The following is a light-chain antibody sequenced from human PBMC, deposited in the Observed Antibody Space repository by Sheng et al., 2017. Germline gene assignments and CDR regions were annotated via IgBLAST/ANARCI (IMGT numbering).Light chain of an antibody. CDR2: DAS. Sequence: EIVLTQSPATLSLSPGDRATLSCRASQSVSNYLAWYQQRPGQAPRILIFDASNRASGTPARFSGSGSGTDFTLIISRLEPEDFAVYYCQQYSTSVGFTFGPGTNVDFK. CDR3: QQYSTSVGFT. V-gene: IGKV3-11*01. CDR1: QSVSNY. J-gene: IGKJ3*01.